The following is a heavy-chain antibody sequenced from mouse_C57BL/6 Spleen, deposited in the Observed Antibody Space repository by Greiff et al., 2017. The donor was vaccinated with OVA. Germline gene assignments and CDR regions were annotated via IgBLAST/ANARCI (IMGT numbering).Heavy chain of an antibody. Sequence: VKLMESGAELAKPGASVKMSCKASGYTFTSYWMHWVKQRPGQGLEWIGYINPSTGYTEYNQKFKDKATLTADKSTSTAYMQLSSLTPEDAAVYYCARAQTGTMDYWGQGTTLTVSS. J-gene: IGHJ2*01. CDR2: INPSTGYT. CDR3: ARAQTGTMDY. D-gene: IGHD4-1*01. CDR1: GYTFTSYW. V-gene: IGHV1-7*01.